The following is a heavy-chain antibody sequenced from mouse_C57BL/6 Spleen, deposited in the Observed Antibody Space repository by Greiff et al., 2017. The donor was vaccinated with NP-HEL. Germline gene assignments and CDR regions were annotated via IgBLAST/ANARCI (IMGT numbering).Heavy chain of an antibody. CDR3: AKHEGDYDGTGSYAVDY. V-gene: IGHV2-9*01. CDR1: GFSLTSYG. J-gene: IGHJ4*01. D-gene: IGHD2-4*01. Sequence: VQRVESGPGLVAPSQSLSITCTVSGFSLTSYGVDWVRQPPGKGLEWLGVIWGGGSTNYNSALMSRLSISKDNSKSQVFLKMNSLQTDDTAMYYCAKHEGDYDGTGSYAVDYWGQGTSVTVSS. CDR2: IWGGGST.